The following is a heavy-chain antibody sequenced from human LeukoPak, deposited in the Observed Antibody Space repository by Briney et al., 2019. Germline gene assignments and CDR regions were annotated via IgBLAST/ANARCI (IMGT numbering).Heavy chain of an antibody. D-gene: IGHD6-19*01. V-gene: IGHV3-7*01. CDR3: ARVAAMTGTVIDY. J-gene: IGHJ4*02. Sequence: GGSLRLSCAASEFIFSSYWMSWVRQAPGKGLEWVANIKQDGSEKYYVDSVKARFTISRDNAKNSLFLQMNSLRTEDTAVYYCARVAAMTGTVIDYWGQGTLVTVSS. CDR1: EFIFSSYW. CDR2: IKQDGSEK.